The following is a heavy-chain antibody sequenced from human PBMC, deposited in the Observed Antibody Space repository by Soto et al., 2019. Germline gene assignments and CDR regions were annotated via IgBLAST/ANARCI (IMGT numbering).Heavy chain of an antibody. J-gene: IGHJ4*02. CDR2: FDPEDGET. V-gene: IGHV1-24*01. Sequence: GASVKVSCKVSGYTLTELSMHWVRQAPGKGLEWMGGFDPEDGETIYAQKFQGRVTMTEDTSTDTAYMELSSLRSEDTAVYYCATTTTDNYYDSSGNLDYWGQGTLVTVSS. D-gene: IGHD3-22*01. CDR1: GYTLTELS. CDR3: ATTTTDNYYDSSGNLDY.